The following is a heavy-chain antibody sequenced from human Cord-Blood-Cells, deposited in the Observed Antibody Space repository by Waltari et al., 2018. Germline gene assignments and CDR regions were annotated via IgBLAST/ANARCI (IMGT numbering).Heavy chain of an antibody. Sequence: QVQLVQSGAEVKKPGASVKVSCKASGYTFTGYYIHWVRQAPGQGLEWMGRINPNSGGTNYAQKFQGRVTMTRDTSISTAYMELSRLRSDDTAVYYCARSYGAADTCFQHWGQGTLVTVSS. V-gene: IGHV1-2*06. D-gene: IGHD6-13*01. CDR2: INPNSGGT. CDR3: ARSYGAADTCFQH. CDR1: GYTFTGYY. J-gene: IGHJ1*01.